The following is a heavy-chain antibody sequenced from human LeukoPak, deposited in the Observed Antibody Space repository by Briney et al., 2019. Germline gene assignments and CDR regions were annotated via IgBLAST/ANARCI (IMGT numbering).Heavy chain of an antibody. CDR2: IRGSGGDI. D-gene: IGHD6-13*01. J-gene: IGHJ4*02. Sequence: GGSLRLSCAASGFTFSDYYMGWIRQAPRKGLEWVSYIRGSGGDIHYADSVKGRFTISRDNAKSSLYLQMNSLRAEDTAVYYCARDIVAAGLFFDYWGQGILVTVSS. CDR3: ARDIVAAGLFFDY. V-gene: IGHV3-11*04. CDR1: GFTFSDYY.